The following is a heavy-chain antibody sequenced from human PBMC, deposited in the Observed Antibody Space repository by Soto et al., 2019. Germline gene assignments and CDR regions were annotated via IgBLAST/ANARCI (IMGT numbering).Heavy chain of an antibody. Sequence: SETLSITCTVCGGSICSSSYYGGWIRQPPGKGLEWIGSIYYSGSTYYNPSLKSRVTISVDTSKNQFSLKLSSVTAADTAVYYCARHYSWFGPSPYNWFDPWGQGTLVTVSS. V-gene: IGHV4-39*01. CDR1: GGSICSSSYY. CDR3: ARHYSWFGPSPYNWFDP. J-gene: IGHJ5*02. CDR2: IYYSGST. D-gene: IGHD3-10*01.